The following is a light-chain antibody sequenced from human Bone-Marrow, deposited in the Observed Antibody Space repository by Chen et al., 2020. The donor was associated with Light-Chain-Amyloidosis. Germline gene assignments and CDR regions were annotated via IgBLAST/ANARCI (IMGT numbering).Light chain of an antibody. CDR3: QSADSSGTYEVI. J-gene: IGLJ2*01. Sequence: SYELTQPPSVSVSPGQTARITCSGDDLPTKYAYWYQQKPGQAPVLVIHRDTERPSGISERFSGSSSGITATLTISGVQAEDEADYHCQSADSSGTYEVIVGGGTKLTVL. CDR1: DLPTKY. V-gene: IGLV3-25*03. CDR2: RDT.